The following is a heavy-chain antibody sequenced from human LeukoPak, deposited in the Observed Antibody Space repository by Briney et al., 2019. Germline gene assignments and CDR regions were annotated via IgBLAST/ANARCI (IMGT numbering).Heavy chain of an antibody. J-gene: IGHJ4*02. CDR3: ARARDLYSSSWYHFDY. Sequence: PGGSLRLSCAASGFTFSSYAMHWVRQAPGKGLEYVSAICSHGGSTYYANSVKGRFTISRDNSKNTLYLQMGSLRAEDMAVYYCARARDLYSSSWYHFDYWGQRTLVTVSS. CDR1: GFTFSSYA. CDR2: ICSHGGST. D-gene: IGHD6-13*01. V-gene: IGHV3-64*01.